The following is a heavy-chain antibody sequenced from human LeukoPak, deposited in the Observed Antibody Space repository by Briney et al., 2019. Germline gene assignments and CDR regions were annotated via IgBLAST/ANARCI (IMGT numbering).Heavy chain of an antibody. Sequence: SETLSLTCAVYGGSFNGYYWSWIRQPAGKGLEWIGRIHTSGSTNYNPSLKSRVTMSVDTSKNQFSLKLSSVTAADTAAYYCARESYIYGSGSHDAFDIWGQGTMVTVSS. CDR2: IHTSGST. D-gene: IGHD3-10*01. CDR1: GGSFNGYY. CDR3: ARESYIYGSGSHDAFDI. J-gene: IGHJ3*02. V-gene: IGHV4-4*07.